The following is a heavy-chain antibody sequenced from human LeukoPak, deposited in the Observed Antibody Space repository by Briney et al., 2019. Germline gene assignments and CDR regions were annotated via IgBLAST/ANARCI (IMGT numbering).Heavy chain of an antibody. CDR2: IRYDGSNK. Sequence: PGGSLRLSCAASGFTFSSYGMHWVRQAPGKGLEWVAFIRYDGSNKYYADSVEGRFTISRDNSKSTLYLQMNSLRAEDTAVYYCAKVGQTTGYWGQGTLVTVSS. V-gene: IGHV3-30*02. J-gene: IGHJ4*02. D-gene: IGHD4-11*01. CDR3: AKVGQTTGY. CDR1: GFTFSSYG.